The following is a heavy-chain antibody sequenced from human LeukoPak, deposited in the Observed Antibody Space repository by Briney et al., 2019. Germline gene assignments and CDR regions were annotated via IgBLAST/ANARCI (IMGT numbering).Heavy chain of an antibody. D-gene: IGHD5-18*01. CDR3: ATGGIRCSYGFDY. J-gene: IGHJ4*02. CDR2: ISGSGGST. CDR1: GFIFSTYD. Sequence: GGSLRLSCAASGFIFSTYDMSWVRQAPGKGLEWVSTISGSGGSTYYVDSVKGRFTISRDNSKNTLYLQMNSLRAEDTAVYYCATGGIRCSYGFDYWGQGTLVTVSS. V-gene: IGHV3-23*01.